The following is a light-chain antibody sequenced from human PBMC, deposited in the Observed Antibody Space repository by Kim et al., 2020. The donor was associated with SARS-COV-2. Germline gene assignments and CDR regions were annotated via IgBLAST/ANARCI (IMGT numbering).Light chain of an antibody. J-gene: IGLJ3*02. CDR1: ALTNQY. Sequence: SYELTQPPSVSVSPGQTARITCSGDALTNQYSYWYQQKPGQAPMLVIYKDNERPSGISERFSGSSSGTIVTLTISGVQAEDEADYYCQSADNRGTYWVFGGGTKLTVL. CDR3: QSADNRGTYWV. CDR2: KDN. V-gene: IGLV3-25*03.